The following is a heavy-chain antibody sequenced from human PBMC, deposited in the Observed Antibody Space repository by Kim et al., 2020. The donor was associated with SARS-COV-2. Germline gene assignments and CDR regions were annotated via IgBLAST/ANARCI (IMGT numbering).Heavy chain of an antibody. Sequence: SETLSLTCTVSGYSITTGSYWGWIRKPPGKGLEWIATISHRGTTYYNPSLKSRVTISVDTSKNQFSLRLRPVTAADTAVYYRARALLVGVSLDYWGQGA. CDR1: GYSITTGSY. CDR3: ARALLVGVSLDY. D-gene: IGHD1-26*01. CDR2: ISHRGTT. J-gene: IGHJ4*02. V-gene: IGHV4-38-2*02.